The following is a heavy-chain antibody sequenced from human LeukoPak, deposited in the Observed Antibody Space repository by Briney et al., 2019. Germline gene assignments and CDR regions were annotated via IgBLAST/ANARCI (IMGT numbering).Heavy chain of an antibody. CDR2: VVTTGTT. CDR1: GGLICSGGYS. CDR3: VRGVTRGYIYAD. J-gene: IGHJ4*02. Sequence: PSETLSLTCAVSGGLICSGGYSWWWVRQPPGKGLEWIGYVVTTGTTYYNPSLNSRLTISLDVSKNQLSLKLRSVTAADTAVYFCVRGVTRGYIYADWGQGTLVTVSS. V-gene: IGHV4-30-4*07. D-gene: IGHD5-18*01.